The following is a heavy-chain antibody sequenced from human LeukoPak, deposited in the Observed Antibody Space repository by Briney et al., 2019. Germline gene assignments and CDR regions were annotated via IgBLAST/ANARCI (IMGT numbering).Heavy chain of an antibody. CDR1: GFTFRTDW. V-gene: IGHV3-74*01. D-gene: IGHD1-26*01. CDR3: GGGGYLLDY. CDR2: ISSDGSST. Sequence: GGSLRLSCAASGFTFRTDWMNWVRQAPGKGLVWVSRISSDGSSTYYADSVKGRFTISRDSAKNTVYLQMNSLRAEDTAVYYCGGGGYLLDYWGQGTLVTVSS. J-gene: IGHJ4*02.